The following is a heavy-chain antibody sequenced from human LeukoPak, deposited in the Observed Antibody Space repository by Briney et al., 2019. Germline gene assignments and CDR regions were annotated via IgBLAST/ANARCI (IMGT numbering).Heavy chain of an antibody. J-gene: IGHJ6*03. D-gene: IGHD3-10*01. CDR1: GFTFSSYW. CDR3: AKDREDTMVRGVGPRFYYYYYMDV. Sequence: PGGSLRLSCAASGFTFSSYWMSWVRQAPGKGLEWVANIKQDGSEKYYVDSVKGRFTISRDNAKNSLYLQMNSLRAEDTALYYCAKDREDTMVRGVGPRFYYYYYMDVWGKGTTVTVSS. V-gene: IGHV3-7*03. CDR2: IKQDGSEK.